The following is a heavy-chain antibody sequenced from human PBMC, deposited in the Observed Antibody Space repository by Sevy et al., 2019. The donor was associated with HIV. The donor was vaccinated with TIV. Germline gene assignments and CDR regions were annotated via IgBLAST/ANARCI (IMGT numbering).Heavy chain of an antibody. V-gene: IGHV3-23*01. D-gene: IGHD3-10*01. CDR3: AKPTSYVYGSSSDPLPSSRNDY. Sequence: GESLKISCAASGFTFTSYAMSWVRQAPGKGLEWVSAISGSGGRTYYADSVKGRFTISRDNSKNMLNLQMNSLRAEETAFYYSAKPTSYVYGSSSDPLPSSRNDYWGQGTLVTVSS. J-gene: IGHJ4*02. CDR1: GFTFTSYA. CDR2: ISGSGGRT.